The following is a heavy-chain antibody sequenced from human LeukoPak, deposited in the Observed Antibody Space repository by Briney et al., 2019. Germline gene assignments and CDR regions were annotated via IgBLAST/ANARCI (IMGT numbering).Heavy chain of an antibody. CDR1: GFTFSTYN. J-gene: IGHJ4*02. CDR3: ARTVDGSVYGGYAY. D-gene: IGHD4-23*01. CDR2: ISRGSDTI. V-gene: IGHV3-48*02. Sequence: GGSLRLSCAASGFTFSTYNISWVRQAPGKGLEWVSYISRGSDTIYYADSVKGRFTISRDNAKNSLYLQMNSLRDDDTAVYYCARTVDGSVYGGYAYWGQGTLVTVSS.